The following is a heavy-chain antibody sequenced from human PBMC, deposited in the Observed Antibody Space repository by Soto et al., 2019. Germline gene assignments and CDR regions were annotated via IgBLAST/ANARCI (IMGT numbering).Heavy chain of an antibody. CDR1: GGTFSSYS. CDR2: IIPIFRTA. CDR3: ARGGGYSYGRNWFDP. D-gene: IGHD5-12*01. Sequence: QVQLVQSGAEVKKPGSSVKVPCKASGGTFSSYSFSWLRQAPGQGLEWMGVIIPIFRTAHYAHNFQGRVTITADDSATTAYMELSSLTSEDTAVYFCARGGGYSYGRNWFDPWGQGTLVTVSS. V-gene: IGHV1-69*01. J-gene: IGHJ5*02.